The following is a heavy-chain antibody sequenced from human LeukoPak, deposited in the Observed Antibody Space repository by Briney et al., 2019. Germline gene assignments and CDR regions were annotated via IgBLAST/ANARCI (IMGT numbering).Heavy chain of an antibody. CDR2: ISGSGGST. CDR3: TRHRYGDSGGDFDY. Sequence: GGSLRLSCAASGFTFSSYGMSWVRQAPGKGLEWVSAISGSGGSTYYADSVKGRFTISRDNSKNTLYLQMNSLRAEDTAVYYCTRHRYGDSGGDFDYWGQGTRVTVSS. J-gene: IGHJ4*02. V-gene: IGHV3-23*01. D-gene: IGHD5-18*01. CDR1: GFTFSSYG.